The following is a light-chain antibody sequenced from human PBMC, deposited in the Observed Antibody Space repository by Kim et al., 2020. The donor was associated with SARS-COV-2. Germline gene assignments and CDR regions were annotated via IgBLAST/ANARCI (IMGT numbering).Light chain of an antibody. CDR3: QQYNNWIT. J-gene: IGKJ5*01. Sequence: EIVMTQFPATLSVSPGERATLSCRASQSVSSSLAWYQQKPGQAPRLLIYGASTRATGIPARFSGSGSGTEFTLTISSLQSEDLAVYYCQQYNNWITFGQGTRLEIK. CDR2: GAS. V-gene: IGKV3-15*01. CDR1: QSVSSS.